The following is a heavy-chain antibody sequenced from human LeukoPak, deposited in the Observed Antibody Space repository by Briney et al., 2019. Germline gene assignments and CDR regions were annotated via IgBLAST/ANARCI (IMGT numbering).Heavy chain of an antibody. CDR3: AASIVVVPASYYYYGMDV. V-gene: IGHV1-58*01. CDR1: GFSFTSSA. CDR2: IVVGSGNT. J-gene: IGHJ6*02. Sequence: GASVKVSCKASGFSFTSSAVQWVRQARGQRLEWIGWIVVGSGNTNYAQKFQERVTITRDMSTSTAYMELSSLRSEDTAVYYCAASIVVVPASYYYYGMDVWGQGTTVTVSS. D-gene: IGHD2-2*01.